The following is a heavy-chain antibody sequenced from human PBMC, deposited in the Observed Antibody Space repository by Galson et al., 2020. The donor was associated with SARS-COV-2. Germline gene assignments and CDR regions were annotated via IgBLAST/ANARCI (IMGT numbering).Heavy chain of an antibody. CDR1: GGSISSGGYY. D-gene: IGHD3-9*01. V-gene: IGHV4-31*03. CDR3: ARAPVLRYFDWVRNQWLDS. Sequence: SETLSLTCTVSGGSISSGGYYWSWNRQHPGKGLEWIGYIYYSGSTYYNPSLKSRVTISVDTSKNQFSLKLSSVTAADTAVYYCARAPVLRYFDWVRNQWLDSWGQGTLVTVSS. CDR2: IYYSGST. J-gene: IGHJ5*01.